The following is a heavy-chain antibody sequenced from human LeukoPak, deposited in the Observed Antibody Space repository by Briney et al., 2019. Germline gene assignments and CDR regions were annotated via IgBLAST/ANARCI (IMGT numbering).Heavy chain of an antibody. CDR2: ISSSDSTI. CDR3: ARDYGGSSPFDY. CDR1: GVTFSSYE. V-gene: IGHV3-48*03. D-gene: IGHD4-23*01. J-gene: IGHJ4*02. Sequence: GGSLRLSCAASGVTFSSYEMHWVRQAPGKGLEWVSYISSSDSTIYYADSVKGRFTISRDNAKNSLYLQMNSLRAQDTAVYYCARDYGGSSPFDYWGQGTLVTVSS.